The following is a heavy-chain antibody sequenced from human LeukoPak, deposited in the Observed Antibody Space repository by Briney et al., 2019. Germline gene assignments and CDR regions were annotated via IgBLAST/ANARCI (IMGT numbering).Heavy chain of an antibody. CDR2: IIPIFGTA. D-gene: IGHD3-3*01. J-gene: IGHJ4*02. Sequence: SVKVSCKASGGTFSSYAISWVRQASGQGLEWMVGIIPIFGTANYAQKPQGRVTITADESTSTAYMELSSLRSEDTAVYYCARDVGTAGDFWSGYYFYWGQGTLVTVSS. V-gene: IGHV1-69*01. CDR3: ARDVGTAGDFWSGYYFY. CDR1: GGTFSSYA.